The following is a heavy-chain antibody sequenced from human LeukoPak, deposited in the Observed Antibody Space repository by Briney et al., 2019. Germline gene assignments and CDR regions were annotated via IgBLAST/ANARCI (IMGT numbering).Heavy chain of an antibody. V-gene: IGHV3-48*03. D-gene: IGHD2-15*01. Sequence: GGSLRLSCAASGFTFSSYEMNWVRQAPGKGLEWVSYISSSGSTIYYADSVKGRFTISRDNAKNSLYLQMYSLRAEDTAVYYCARDSGGSQYHAFDYWGQGTLVTVSS. CDR3: ARDSGGSQYHAFDY. CDR1: GFTFSSYE. CDR2: ISSSGSTI. J-gene: IGHJ4*02.